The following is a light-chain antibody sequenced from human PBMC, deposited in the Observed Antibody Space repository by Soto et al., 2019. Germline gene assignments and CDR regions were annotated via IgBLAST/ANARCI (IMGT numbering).Light chain of an antibody. Sequence: EIVLTQSPGTLSLSPGERATLSCRASQSVSSSYLAWYQQKPGQAPRLLIYGASTRATGIPDRFSGSGSGKDFTLTISRLEPEDFAVYYCQQYGSPPSLTFGGGTKVEIK. CDR1: QSVSSSY. J-gene: IGKJ4*01. CDR2: GAS. CDR3: QQYGSPPSLT. V-gene: IGKV3-20*01.